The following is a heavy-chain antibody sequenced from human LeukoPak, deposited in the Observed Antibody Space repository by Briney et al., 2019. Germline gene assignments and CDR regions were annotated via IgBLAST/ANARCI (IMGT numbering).Heavy chain of an antibody. CDR2: INPNSGGT. J-gene: IGHJ5*02. D-gene: IGHD3-22*01. CDR3: ARDSSGYYYPPYNWFDP. CDR1: GYTFTGYY. V-gene: IGHV1-2*02. Sequence: ASVKVSCKASGYTFTGYYTHWVRQAPGQGLEWMGWINPNSGGTNYAQKFQGRVTMTRDTSISTAYMELSRLRSDDTAVYYCARDSSGYYYPPYNWFDPWGQGTLVTVSS.